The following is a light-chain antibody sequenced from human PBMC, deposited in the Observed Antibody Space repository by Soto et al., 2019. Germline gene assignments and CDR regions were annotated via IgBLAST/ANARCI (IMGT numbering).Light chain of an antibody. CDR3: QQYGASPIYT. V-gene: IGKV3-20*01. CDR1: QSVSSTY. CDR2: GAS. J-gene: IGKJ2*01. Sequence: EIVLTQSPGTLSLSPGERATLSCRASQSVSSTYLAWYQQKPGQPPRLLIFGASNRAAGTPDRFSGSGSGTDFTLTISRLEPEDCAVYYWQQYGASPIYTFGQGPKLEIK.